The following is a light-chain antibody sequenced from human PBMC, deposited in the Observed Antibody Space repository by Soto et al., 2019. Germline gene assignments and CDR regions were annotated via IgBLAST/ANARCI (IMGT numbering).Light chain of an antibody. J-gene: IGKJ2*01. CDR2: GAS. Sequence: EIVLTQSPGTLSLSPGERATLSCRASQTVRSNYLAWYQQKPGQAPRLLVYGASSRATGIPDTFSGSGSGTDFTLTISRLEPEDFSVYYCHQYSTAPYTFGQGNKLEIK. CDR1: QTVRSNY. CDR3: HQYSTAPYT. V-gene: IGKV3-20*01.